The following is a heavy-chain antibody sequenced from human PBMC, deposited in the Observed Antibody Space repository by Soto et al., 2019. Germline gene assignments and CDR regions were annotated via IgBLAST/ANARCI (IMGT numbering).Heavy chain of an antibody. Sequence: QVQLVQSGAEVKKPGAAVKVSCKASGYTFTSYGISWVRQAPGQVLEWMGWISAYNGNTNYAQKLQGRVNMTAVTATSTAYMELRSLRSDDTAVYYCARVPYGSRKPLQFDTWGQGNMVTVFS. CDR3: ARVPYGSRKPLQFDT. CDR2: ISAYNGNT. CDR1: GYTFTSYG. D-gene: IGHD3-10*01. V-gene: IGHV1-18*01. J-gene: IGHJ5*02.